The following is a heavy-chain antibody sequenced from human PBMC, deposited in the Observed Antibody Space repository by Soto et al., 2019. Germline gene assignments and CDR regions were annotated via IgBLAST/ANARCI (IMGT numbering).Heavy chain of an antibody. CDR3: ARGGSYYAH. CDR1: GDTHTIYF. D-gene: IGHD1-26*01. CDR2: INSVSGGA. V-gene: IGHV1-2*02. J-gene: IGHJ4*02. Sequence: QVQLVQSGAEVQQPGASVRVSCKASGDTHTIYFIHWLRQAPGQGLEWMGGINSVSGGANYAPRFQGRVAMTRDRSSDTAFMELSRLRSDDTAVYYCARGGSYYAHWGQGTLVTVSS.